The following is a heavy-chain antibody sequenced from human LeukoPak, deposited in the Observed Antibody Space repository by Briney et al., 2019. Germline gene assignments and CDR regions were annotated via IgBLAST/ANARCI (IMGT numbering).Heavy chain of an antibody. Sequence: PGESLKISCKGSGYSFTSSWIAWVRQMPGKGLEWMGIIYPADSDTNYSPSFQGHVTISADKSISTAYLQWSSLKASDTAMYYCARHMSFGELLYWFDPWGQGTLVTVSS. V-gene: IGHV5-51*01. CDR3: ARHMSFGELLYWFDP. J-gene: IGHJ5*02. D-gene: IGHD3-10*01. CDR2: IYPADSDT. CDR1: GYSFTSSW.